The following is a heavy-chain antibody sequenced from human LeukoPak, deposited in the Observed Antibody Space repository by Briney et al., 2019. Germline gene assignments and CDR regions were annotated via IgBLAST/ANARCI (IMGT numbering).Heavy chain of an antibody. CDR2: ISSSNTYT. V-gene: IGHV3-11*03. CDR3: ARSRSYYPADY. J-gene: IGHJ4*02. Sequence: GGSLRLSCAASGFAFSDYYMSWIRQAPGKGLEWVSYISSSNTYTNYAGSVKGRFTISRDDAKNSLYLQMNSLRAEDTAVYYCARSRSYYPADYWGQGTPVTVSS. CDR1: GFAFSDYY. D-gene: IGHD1-26*01.